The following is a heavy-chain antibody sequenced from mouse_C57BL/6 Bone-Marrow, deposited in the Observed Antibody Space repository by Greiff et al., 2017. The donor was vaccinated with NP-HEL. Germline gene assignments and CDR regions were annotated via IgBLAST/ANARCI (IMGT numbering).Heavy chain of an antibody. V-gene: IGHV1-82*01. J-gene: IGHJ4*01. CDR3: AREGTLYYYAMDY. CDR2: IYPGDGDP. D-gene: IGHD3-3*01. CDR1: GYAFSSSW. Sequence: QVQLKQSGPELVKPGASVKISCKASGYAFSSSWMNWVKQRPGKGLEWIGRIYPGDGDPNYNGKFKGKATLTADKSSSTAYMQLSSLTSEDSAVYFCAREGTLYYYAMDYWGQGTSVTVSS.